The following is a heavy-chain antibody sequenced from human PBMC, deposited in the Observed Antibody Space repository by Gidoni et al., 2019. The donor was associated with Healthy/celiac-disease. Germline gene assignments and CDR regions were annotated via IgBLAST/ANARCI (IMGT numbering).Heavy chain of an antibody. Sequence: QVQLVESGGGLVKPGGSLRLSCAASGFTISDYYMSWIRQAPGKGLEWVSYISSSGSTIYYADSVKGRFTISRDNAKNSLYLQMNSLRAEDTAVYYCARVRYSGYDYNYYYYYMDVWGKGTTVTVSS. J-gene: IGHJ6*03. D-gene: IGHD5-12*01. CDR2: ISSSGSTI. V-gene: IGHV3-11*01. CDR1: GFTISDYY. CDR3: ARVRYSGYDYNYYYYYMDV.